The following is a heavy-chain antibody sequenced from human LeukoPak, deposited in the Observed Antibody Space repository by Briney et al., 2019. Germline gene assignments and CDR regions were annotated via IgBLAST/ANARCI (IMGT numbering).Heavy chain of an antibody. V-gene: IGHV1-2*02. J-gene: IGHJ5*02. CDR2: INPNSGGT. CDR3: ARVPSRTYSGSYYGRFDP. Sequence: GASVKVSCKASGYTFTGYYMHWVRQAPGQGLEWMGWINPNSGGTSYAQKFQGRVTMTRDTSISTAYMELSRLRSGDTAVYYCARVPSRTYSGSYYGRFDPWGQGTLVTVSS. D-gene: IGHD1-26*01. CDR1: GYTFTGYY.